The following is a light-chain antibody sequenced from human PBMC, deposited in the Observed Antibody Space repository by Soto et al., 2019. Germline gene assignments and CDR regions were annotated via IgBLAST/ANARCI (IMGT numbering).Light chain of an antibody. J-gene: IGKJ2*01. CDR3: QQYNSYSYT. CDR1: QSISSW. Sequence: DIQMTQSPSTLSASLGDRVTITCRASQSISSWLAWYQQKPGKAPKLLIYDASSLESGVPSRFSGSGSGTEFTLTISSLQPDDFATYYCQQYNSYSYTFGQGTKLDIK. V-gene: IGKV1-5*01. CDR2: DAS.